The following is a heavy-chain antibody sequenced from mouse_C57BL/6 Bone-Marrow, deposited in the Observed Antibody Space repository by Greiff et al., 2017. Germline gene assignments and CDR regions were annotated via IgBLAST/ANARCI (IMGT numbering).Heavy chain of an antibody. V-gene: IGHV14-4*01. Sequence: EVQLQQSGAELVRPGASVKLSCTASGFNIKDDDMHWVKQTPEQGLEWIGWIDPENGDTEYDSKFQGKATITADTSSTTAYMQLSSLTSEDSAVYYCTAPYSGSSPDYFDYWGQGTTLTVSS. J-gene: IGHJ2*01. CDR2: IDPENGDT. CDR1: GFNIKDDD. D-gene: IGHD1-1*02. CDR3: TAPYSGSSPDYFDY.